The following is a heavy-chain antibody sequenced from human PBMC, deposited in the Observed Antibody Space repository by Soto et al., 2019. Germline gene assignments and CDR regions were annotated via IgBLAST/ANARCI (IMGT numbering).Heavy chain of an antibody. V-gene: IGHV1-3*01. CDR2: INAGNGNT. D-gene: IGHD6-19*01. CDR1: GYTFTSYA. CDR3: ARDPGRWLVRYYYYGMDV. Sequence: ASVKVSCKASGYTFTSYAMHWVRQAPGQRLEWMGWINAGNGNTKYSQKFQGRVTITRDTSASTAYMELSSLRSEDTAVYYCARDPGRWLVRYYYYGMDVWGQGTTVTAP. J-gene: IGHJ6*02.